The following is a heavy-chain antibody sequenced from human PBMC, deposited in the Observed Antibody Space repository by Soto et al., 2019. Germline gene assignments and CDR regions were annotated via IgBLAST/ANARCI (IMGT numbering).Heavy chain of an antibody. Sequence: ASVKVSCKASGYTFTSYGISWVRQAPGQGLEWMGWISAYNGNTNYAQKLQGRVTMTTDTSTSTAYMELRSLRSDDTAVYYCARGHAGDTAMVLRSYYYDSSGYYRYYLDYWGQGTLVTSPQ. CDR1: GYTFTSYG. CDR2: ISAYNGNT. J-gene: IGHJ4*02. CDR3: ARGHAGDTAMVLRSYYYDSSGYYRYYLDY. V-gene: IGHV1-18*01. D-gene: IGHD3-22*01.